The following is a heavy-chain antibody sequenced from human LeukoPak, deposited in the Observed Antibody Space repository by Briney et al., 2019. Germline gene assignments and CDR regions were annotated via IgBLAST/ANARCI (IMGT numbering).Heavy chain of an antibody. CDR3: AREKRFLEWLLELDYYYYGMDV. J-gene: IGHJ6*02. V-gene: IGHV4-4*07. Sequence: PPETLSLTCTVSGGSISSYYWSWVRQPAGKGLEWIGRIYTSGSTNYNPSLKSRVTMSVDTSKNQFSLKLSSVTAADTAVYYCAREKRFLEWLLELDYYYYGMDVWGQGTTVTVSS. D-gene: IGHD3-3*01. CDR1: GGSISSYY. CDR2: IYTSGST.